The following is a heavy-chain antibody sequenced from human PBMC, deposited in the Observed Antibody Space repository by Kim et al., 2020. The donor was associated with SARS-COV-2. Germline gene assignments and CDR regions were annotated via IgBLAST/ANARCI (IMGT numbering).Heavy chain of an antibody. CDR3: AREWGPPMVRGVYLYYYYGMDV. Sequence: GGSLRLSCAASGFTFSSYGMHWVRQAPGKGLEWVAVIWYDGSNKYYADSVKGRFTISRDNSKNTLYLQMNSLRAEDTAVYYCAREWGPPMVRGVYLYYYYGMDVWGQGTTVTVSS. CDR1: GFTFSSYG. V-gene: IGHV3-33*01. J-gene: IGHJ6*02. D-gene: IGHD3-10*01. CDR2: IWYDGSNK.